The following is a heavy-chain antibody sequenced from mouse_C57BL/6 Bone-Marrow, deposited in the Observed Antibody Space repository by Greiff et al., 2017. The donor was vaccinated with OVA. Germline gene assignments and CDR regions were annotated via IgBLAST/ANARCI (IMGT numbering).Heavy chain of an antibody. CDR2: IWTGGGT. Sequence: VHLVESGPGLVAPSQSLSITCTVSGFSLTSYAISWVRQPPGKGLEWLGVIWTGGGTNYNSALKSRLSISKDNSKSQVFLKMNSLQTDDTARYYCARNEKIRCHYYAMDYWGQGTSVTVSS. D-gene: IGHD3-2*02. J-gene: IGHJ4*01. CDR1: GFSLTSYA. V-gene: IGHV2-9-1*01. CDR3: ARNEKIRCHYYAMDY.